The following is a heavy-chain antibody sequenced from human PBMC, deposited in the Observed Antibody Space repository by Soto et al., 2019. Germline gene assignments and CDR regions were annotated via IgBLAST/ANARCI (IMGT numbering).Heavy chain of an antibody. CDR2: ISGSGGST. CDR1: GFTFSSYA. CDR3: AKGSCSGGSCYHYGFDY. Sequence: EVQLLESGGGLVQPGGSLRLSCAASGFTFSSYAMSWVRQAPGKGLEWVSAISGSGGSTYYADSVKGRFTISRDNSKNTLYLQMNSLRAEDTAVYYCAKGSCSGGSCYHYGFDYWGQGTLVTGSS. J-gene: IGHJ4*02. D-gene: IGHD2-15*01. V-gene: IGHV3-23*01.